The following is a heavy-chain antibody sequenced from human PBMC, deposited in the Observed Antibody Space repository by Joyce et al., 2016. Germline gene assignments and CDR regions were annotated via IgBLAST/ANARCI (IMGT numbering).Heavy chain of an antibody. J-gene: IGHJ4*02. Sequence: EVQLVQSGAEMKKPGESLTISCQGSGYSFTGYYIGWVRQVPGKGLEWLGVVHHVDSDTTYSPSFQGQVTISADKSTSIAYLQWRSLKASDTAIYYCARRAYGPGTKTYYFDYWGPGTLVTVSS. CDR1: GYSFTGYY. V-gene: IGHV5-51*01. CDR2: VHHVDSDT. D-gene: IGHD3-10*01. CDR3: ARRAYGPGTKTYYFDY.